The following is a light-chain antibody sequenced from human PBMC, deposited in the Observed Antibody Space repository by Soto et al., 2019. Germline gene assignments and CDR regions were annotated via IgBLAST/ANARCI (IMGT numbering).Light chain of an antibody. Sequence: IHLIHSPTSLFSSVRERSTITFRASQSISSYLNWYQQKPGKAPKLLIYAASSLQSGVPSRFSGSGSGTDFTLTISSLQPEDFATYYCQQSYSTPRTFGQGTKVDIK. CDR2: AAS. CDR3: QQSYSTPRT. V-gene: IGKV1-39*01. CDR1: QSISSY. J-gene: IGKJ1*01.